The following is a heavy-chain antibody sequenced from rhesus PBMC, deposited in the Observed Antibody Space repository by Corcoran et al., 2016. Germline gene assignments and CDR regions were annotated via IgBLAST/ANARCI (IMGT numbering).Heavy chain of an antibody. V-gene: IGHV2-174*01. Sequence: QVTLKESGPALVKPTQTLTLTCTVSGFSLTTSGMGVGWIRQPPGKALEWLALIYWDDDKRYSTSLKSRLTISKDTSKHQVVLTMTNMDPVDTATYYCARGGLQYLDWLLPNGAFDFWGQGLRVTVSS. CDR3: ARGGLQYLDWLLPNGAFDF. CDR1: GFSLTTSGMG. J-gene: IGHJ3*01. CDR2: IYWDDDK. D-gene: IGHD3-3*01.